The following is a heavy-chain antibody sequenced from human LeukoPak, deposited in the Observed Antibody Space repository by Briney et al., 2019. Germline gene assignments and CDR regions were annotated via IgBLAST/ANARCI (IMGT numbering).Heavy chain of an antibody. Sequence: GESLKISCKGSGYGFTSYWIGWVRQMPGKGLEWMGIIYPDDSDTRYSPSFQGQVTMSADRSINTAYLQWSSLKASDTAMYYCAGHSLRGEGHYFDFWGQGTLVTVSS. CDR1: GYGFTSYW. J-gene: IGHJ4*02. V-gene: IGHV5-51*01. CDR2: IYPDDSDT. D-gene: IGHD3-10*01. CDR3: AGHSLRGEGHYFDF.